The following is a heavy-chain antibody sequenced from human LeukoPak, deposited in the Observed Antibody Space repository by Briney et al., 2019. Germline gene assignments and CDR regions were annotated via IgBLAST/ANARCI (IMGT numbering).Heavy chain of an antibody. D-gene: IGHD5-24*01. Sequence: GGSLRVSCAASGFTFSSDGMHCVRQAPGKGLGWVAVISYDGSNKYYADSVKGRFTISRDNSKNTLYLQMNSLRAEDTAVYYCAKDRGDGYNYFDSWGQGTLVTVSS. CDR2: ISYDGSNK. J-gene: IGHJ4*02. V-gene: IGHV3-30*18. CDR1: GFTFSSDG. CDR3: AKDRGDGYNYFDS.